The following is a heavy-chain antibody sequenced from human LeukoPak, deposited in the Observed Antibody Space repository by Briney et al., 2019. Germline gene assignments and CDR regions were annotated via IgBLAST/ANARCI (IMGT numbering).Heavy chain of an antibody. D-gene: IGHD3-22*01. CDR3: ASTMIPI. CDR2: ISYDGSNK. J-gene: IGHJ3*02. Sequence: GGSLRLSCAASGFTFSSYAMHWVRQAPGRGLEWVAVISYDGSNKYYADSVKGRFTISRDNSKNTLYLQMNSLRAEDTAVYYCASTMIPIWGQGTMVTVSS. CDR1: GFTFSSYA. V-gene: IGHV3-30*04.